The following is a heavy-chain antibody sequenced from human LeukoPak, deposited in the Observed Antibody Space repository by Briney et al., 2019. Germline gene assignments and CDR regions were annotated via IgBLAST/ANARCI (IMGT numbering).Heavy chain of an antibody. CDR1: GFTFSSYS. CDR3: ARDRAHYYYGMDV. J-gene: IGHJ6*02. V-gene: IGHV3-66*01. CDR2: IYSGGST. Sequence: PGGSLRLSCAASGFTFSSYSMSWVRQAPGKGLEWVSVIYSGGSTYYADSVKGRFTISRDNSKNTLYLQMNSLRAEDTAVYYCARDRAHYYYGMDVWGQGTTVTVSS. D-gene: IGHD3-10*01.